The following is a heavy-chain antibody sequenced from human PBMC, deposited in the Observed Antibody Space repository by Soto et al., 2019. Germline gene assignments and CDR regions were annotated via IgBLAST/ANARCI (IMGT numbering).Heavy chain of an antibody. J-gene: IGHJ6*02. CDR3: ARDSWEQKPPHFYYGMHV. D-gene: IGHD1-26*01. V-gene: IGHV3-53*01. CDR1: GFTVSSNY. Sequence: GGSLRRSCAASGFTVSSNYMSWVRQAPGKGLEWVSVIYSGGSTYYADSVKGRFTISRDNSKNTLYLQMNSLRAEDTAVYYCARDSWEQKPPHFYYGMHVWRRWTTVTVSS. CDR2: IYSGGST.